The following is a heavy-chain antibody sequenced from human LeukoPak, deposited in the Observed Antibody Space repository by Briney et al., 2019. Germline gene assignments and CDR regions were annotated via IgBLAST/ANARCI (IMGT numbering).Heavy chain of an antibody. J-gene: IGHJ4*02. Sequence: PGGSLRLSCAASGFTVSSNYMSWVRQAPGKGLEWVANIKEDGSEKNYVDSVKGRLTISRDNAKNSLYLQMNSLRAEDTAVYYCARRAGAYSHPYDYWGQGTLVTVSS. CDR2: IKEDGSEK. D-gene: IGHD4/OR15-4a*01. CDR3: ARRAGAYSHPYDY. CDR1: GFTVSSNY. V-gene: IGHV3-7*03.